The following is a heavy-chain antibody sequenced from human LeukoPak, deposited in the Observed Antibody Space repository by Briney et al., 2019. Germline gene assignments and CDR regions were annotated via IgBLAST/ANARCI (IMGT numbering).Heavy chain of an antibody. CDR1: GGAIISYY. CDR2: IYPTGNT. CDR3: ARLKFYDSTGYSPGYYMDV. D-gene: IGHD3-22*01. V-gene: IGHV4-4*07. J-gene: IGHJ6*03. Sequence: SETLSLTCSVPGGAIISYYWSWIRQPAGKGPEWIGRIYPTGNTDYNPSLKARVTMSTDLSKKQFSLRLRSVTAADTAVYYCARLKFYDSTGYSPGYYMDVWGKGTAVTVSS.